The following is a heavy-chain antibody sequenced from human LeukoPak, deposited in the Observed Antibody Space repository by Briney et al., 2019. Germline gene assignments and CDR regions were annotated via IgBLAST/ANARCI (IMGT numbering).Heavy chain of an antibody. V-gene: IGHV1-46*01. Sequence: ASVKVSCKASGYTFTSYYMHRVRQAPGQGLELMGIINPSGGSTSYAQKFQGRVTMTRDMSTSTVYMELSSLRSEDTAVYYCARTRAPQGYFDLWGRGTLVTVSS. CDR1: GYTFTSYY. CDR2: INPSGGST. CDR3: ARTRAPQGYFDL. D-gene: IGHD1-1*01. J-gene: IGHJ2*01.